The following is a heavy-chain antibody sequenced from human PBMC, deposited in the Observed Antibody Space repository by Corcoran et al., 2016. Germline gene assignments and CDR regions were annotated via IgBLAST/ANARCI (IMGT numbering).Heavy chain of an antibody. CDR2: INPKSGGT. V-gene: IGHV1-2*02. CDR3: ARDDNGMDV. CDR1: GYTFTGHY. J-gene: IGHJ6*02. Sequence: QVQLVQSGAEVKKPGASVKVSCKASGYTFTGHYMHWVRQAPGQGLEWMGWINPKSGGTNYAQKFQGRVSVTRDTSISTAYMELSGLRNDDTAEYYCARDDNGMDVWGQGTTVTVSS. D-gene: IGHD3-22*01.